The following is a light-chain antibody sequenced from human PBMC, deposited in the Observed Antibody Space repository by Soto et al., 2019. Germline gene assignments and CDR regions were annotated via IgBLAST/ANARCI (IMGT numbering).Light chain of an antibody. V-gene: IGLV2-14*01. CDR1: SSDVGGYNY. J-gene: IGLJ2*01. Sequence: QPVLTQPASVSGSPGQSITISCTGTSSDVGGYNYVSWYQQHPGKAPKLMIYDVSNRPSGVSNRFSGSKSGNTASLNISGLQAEDEADYYCRSYTSSSTLVVFGGGTKLTVL. CDR2: DVS. CDR3: RSYTSSSTLVV.